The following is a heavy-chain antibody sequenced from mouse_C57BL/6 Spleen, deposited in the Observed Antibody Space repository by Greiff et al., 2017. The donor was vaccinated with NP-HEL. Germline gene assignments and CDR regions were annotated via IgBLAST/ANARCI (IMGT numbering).Heavy chain of an antibody. CDR1: GYTFTSYW. V-gene: IGHV1-59*01. CDR2: IDPSASYT. D-gene: IGHD1-1*01. Sequence: QVQLQQPGAELVRPGTSVKLSCKASGYTFTSYWMHWVKQRPGQGLEWIGVIDPSASYTNYNQKFKGKATLTVDTSSSTAYMQLSSLTSEDSAVYYCAVTTVVATRFDYWGQGTTLTVSS. J-gene: IGHJ2*01. CDR3: AVTTVVATRFDY.